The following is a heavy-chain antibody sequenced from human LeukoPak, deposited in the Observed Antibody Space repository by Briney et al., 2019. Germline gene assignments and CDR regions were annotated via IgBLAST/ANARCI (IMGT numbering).Heavy chain of an antibody. Sequence: GASVKVSCKASGYTFTSYYMHWVRQAPAQGLEWMGIINPSGGSTSYAQKFQGRVTMTRATSTSTVYMELSSLRSEDTAVYYCATTDYGEGAFDYWGQGTLVTVSS. CDR2: INPSGGST. CDR1: GYTFTSYY. D-gene: IGHD4-17*01. J-gene: IGHJ4*02. V-gene: IGHV1-46*01. CDR3: ATTDYGEGAFDY.